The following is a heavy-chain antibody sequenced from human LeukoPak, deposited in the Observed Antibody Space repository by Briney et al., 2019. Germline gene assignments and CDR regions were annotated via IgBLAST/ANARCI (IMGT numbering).Heavy chain of an antibody. D-gene: IGHD1-26*01. CDR3: ARNIVGATTPDDAFDI. CDR2: INPNSGGT. Sequence: ASVKVSCKASGYTFTGYYMHWVRQAPGQGREWMGRINPNSGGTNYAQKFQGRVTMTRDTSISTAYMELSRLRSDDTAVYYCARNIVGATTPDDAFDIWGQGTMVTVSS. J-gene: IGHJ3*02. CDR1: GYTFTGYY. V-gene: IGHV1-2*06.